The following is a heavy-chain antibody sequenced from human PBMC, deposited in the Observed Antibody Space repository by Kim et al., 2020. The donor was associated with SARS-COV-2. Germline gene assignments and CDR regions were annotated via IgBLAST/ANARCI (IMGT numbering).Heavy chain of an antibody. V-gene: IGHV5-51*01. J-gene: IGHJ4*02. Sequence: GESLKISCKGSGYSFTSYWIGWVRQMPGKGLEWMGIIYPGDSDTRYSPSFQGQVTISADKSISTAYLQWSSLKASDTAMYYCARHARQSMPYDSSGYYSLQDYWGQGTLVTVSS. CDR1: GYSFTSYW. CDR3: ARHARQSMPYDSSGYYSLQDY. D-gene: IGHD3-22*01. CDR2: IYPGDSDT.